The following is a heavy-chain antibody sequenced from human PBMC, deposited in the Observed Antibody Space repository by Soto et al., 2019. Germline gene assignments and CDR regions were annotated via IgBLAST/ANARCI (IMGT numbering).Heavy chain of an antibody. J-gene: IGHJ6*02. Sequence: LSLTCVGSGDTVSSNSVAWNWVRQSPSRGLEWLGRTYYRSRWYSDYAVSVRSRIDINADTSKSQVSLQLNSVTPEDTAVYYCARSEEDSDYYYYGMDVWGQGTTVTVSS. CDR2: TYYRSRWYS. CDR3: ARSEEDSDYYYYGMDV. D-gene: IGHD2-15*01. CDR1: GDTVSSNSVA. V-gene: IGHV6-1*01.